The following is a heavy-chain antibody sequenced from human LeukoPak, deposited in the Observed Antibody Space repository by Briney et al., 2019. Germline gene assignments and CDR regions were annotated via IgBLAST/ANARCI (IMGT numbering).Heavy chain of an antibody. D-gene: IGHD6-19*01. Sequence: GASVKVSCKASGYTFTGYYMHWVRQAPGQGLEWMGWINPNSGGTNYAQKFQGRVTMTRDTSISTAYMELSRLRSDDTAVYYCARGYSSGWNGFDYWGQGTLVTVSS. J-gene: IGHJ4*02. CDR1: GYTFTGYY. V-gene: IGHV1-2*02. CDR2: INPNSGGT. CDR3: ARGYSSGWNGFDY.